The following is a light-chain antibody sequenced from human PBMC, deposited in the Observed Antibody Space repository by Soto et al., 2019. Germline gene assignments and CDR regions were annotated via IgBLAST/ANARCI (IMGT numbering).Light chain of an antibody. CDR3: SSWTSSSSYV. J-gene: IGLJ1*01. CDR1: SSDVGGYNS. CDR2: DVS. Sequence: QSVLTRPASVSGSPGQSIAISCTGTSSDVGGYNSVSWYQQYPGKAPKLMIHDVSNRPSGVSDRFSGSKSGNTASLTISGLQAEDEADYYCSSWTSSSSYVFGSGTKVTVL. V-gene: IGLV2-14*01.